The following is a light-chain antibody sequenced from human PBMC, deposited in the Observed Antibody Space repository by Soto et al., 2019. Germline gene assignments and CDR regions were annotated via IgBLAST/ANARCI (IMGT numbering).Light chain of an antibody. CDR3: QQYNSYWT. J-gene: IGKJ1*01. Sequence: DIQMTQSPSTLSASVGDRVTITCRASQSISSWLAWYQQKPGKAPKLLIYKASSLESGVPSRFSGSGSGKEFTLTFSSLQPDDFATYYCQQYNSYWTFGQGTKVEIK. CDR1: QSISSW. V-gene: IGKV1-5*03. CDR2: KAS.